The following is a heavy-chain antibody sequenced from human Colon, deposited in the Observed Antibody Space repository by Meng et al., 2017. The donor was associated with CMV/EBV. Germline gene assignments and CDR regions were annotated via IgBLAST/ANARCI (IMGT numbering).Heavy chain of an antibody. Sequence: SETLSLTCTVSGCSMMAGSSYWGWVRQSPGKGLEWIGSIFSSGTTSYNPSPKNRVSMSVDTAKNQFSLNLTSLTAADTAVYSCARVPPFVSAGGPWFDPWGQGILVTVSS. CDR1: GCSMMAGSSY. J-gene: IGHJ5*02. D-gene: IGHD2-8*02. CDR3: ARVPPFVSAGGPWFDP. CDR2: IFSSGTT. V-gene: IGHV4-39*07.